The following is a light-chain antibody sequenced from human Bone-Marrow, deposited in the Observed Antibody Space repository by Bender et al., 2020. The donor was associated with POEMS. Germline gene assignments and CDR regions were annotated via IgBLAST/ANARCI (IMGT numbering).Light chain of an antibody. CDR3: SSYTTGSTLVI. Sequence: QSALTQPASVSGPPGQSITISCTGTRSDIGGHNYVSWYQQHSGRAPKLIIYDVTYRPSGVSHRFSGSKSGNTASLTISGLQAEDEADYFCSSYTTGSTLVIFGGGTKLTVL. CDR1: RSDIGGHNY. J-gene: IGLJ2*01. V-gene: IGLV2-14*03. CDR2: DVT.